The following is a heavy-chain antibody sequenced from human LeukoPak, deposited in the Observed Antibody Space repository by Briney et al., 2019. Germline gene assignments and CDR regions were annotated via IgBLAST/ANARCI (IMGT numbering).Heavy chain of an antibody. CDR2: INPSGGST. CDR3: ARGLKRVVPAAMYY. V-gene: IGHV1-46*01. J-gene: IGHJ4*02. D-gene: IGHD2-2*01. CDR1: GYTFTSYN. Sequence: ASVNVSCKASGYTFTSYNMYWVRQAPGQGLEWMGIINPSGGSTSYAQKFQGRVTMTTDTSTSTAYMELRSLRSDDTAVYYCARGLKRVVPAAMYYWGQGTLVTVSS.